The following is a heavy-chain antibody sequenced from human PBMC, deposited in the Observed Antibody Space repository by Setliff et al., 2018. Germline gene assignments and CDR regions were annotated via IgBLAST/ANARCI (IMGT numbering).Heavy chain of an antibody. CDR3: ARVLFHCSSTSCYLDAFDI. D-gene: IGHD2-2*01. J-gene: IGHJ3*02. CDR1: GYTLISYG. CDR2: ISAYNGNT. Sequence: ASVKVSCQASGYTLISYGISWVRQAPGQGLEWMGWISAYNGNTNYAQKLQGRVTMTTDTSTSTAYMELRSLRSDDTAVYYCARVLFHCSSTSCYLDAFDIWGQGTMVTVSS. V-gene: IGHV1-18*01.